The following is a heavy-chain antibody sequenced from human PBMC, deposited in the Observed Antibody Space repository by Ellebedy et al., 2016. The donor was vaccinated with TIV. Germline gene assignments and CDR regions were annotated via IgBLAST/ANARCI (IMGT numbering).Heavy chain of an antibody. Sequence: AASVKVSCKASGYSFGSYGISWVRQAPGQGLEWMGWINTNNGNTNYAEKGQGRVTMTRDTSTGTAYMELNSLRSEDTAVYYCTVGLFDPWGQGTLVTVSS. D-gene: IGHD3-10*01. CDR1: GYSFGSYG. J-gene: IGHJ5*02. V-gene: IGHV1-18*01. CDR3: TVGLFDP. CDR2: INTNNGNT.